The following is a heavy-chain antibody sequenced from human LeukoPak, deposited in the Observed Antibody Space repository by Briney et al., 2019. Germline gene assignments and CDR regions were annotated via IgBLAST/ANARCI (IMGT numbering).Heavy chain of an antibody. CDR1: GYTFISYG. J-gene: IGHJ4*02. Sequence: ASVKVSCKASGYTFISYGISWVRQAPGQGLERMGWISAYNGNTNYARKLQGRVTMTTDTSTSTAYMDLRSLRSDDTAVYYCARARTFYSNYVEIDYWGQGTLVTVSS. D-gene: IGHD4-11*01. CDR3: ARARTFYSNYVEIDY. CDR2: ISAYNGNT. V-gene: IGHV1-18*01.